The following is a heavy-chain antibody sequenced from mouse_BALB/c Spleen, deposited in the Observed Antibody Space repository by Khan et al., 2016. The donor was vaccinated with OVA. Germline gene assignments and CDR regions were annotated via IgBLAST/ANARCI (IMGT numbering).Heavy chain of an antibody. V-gene: IGHV1-20*02. D-gene: IGHD1-1*01. CDR2: INPHIGET. Sequence: VQLKQSGPELVKPGTSVKISCKASGYSFTGYFMNWVMQSHGKSLEWIGRINPHIGETFYNQKFKGKATLTVDESSSTAHMELRSLAAEDSAVYYCARKNGSDLDYWGQGTTRTVSS. CDR3: ARKNGSDLDY. J-gene: IGHJ2*01. CDR1: GYSFTGYF.